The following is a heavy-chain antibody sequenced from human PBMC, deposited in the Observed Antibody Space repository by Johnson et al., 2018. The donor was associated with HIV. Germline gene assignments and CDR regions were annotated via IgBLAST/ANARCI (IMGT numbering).Heavy chain of an antibody. CDR1: GFTFSSYA. CDR3: AREEEWELTLVGVGAFDI. CDR2: ISYDGSNK. Sequence: QMLLVESGGGVVQPGRSLRLSCAASGFTFSSYAIHWVRQAPGKGLEWVAVISYDGSNKYYADSVKGRFTISRDNSKNTLYLQMNSLRAEDTALYYCAREEEWELTLVGVGAFDIWGQGTMVTVSS. D-gene: IGHD1-26*01. J-gene: IGHJ3*02. V-gene: IGHV3-30*04.